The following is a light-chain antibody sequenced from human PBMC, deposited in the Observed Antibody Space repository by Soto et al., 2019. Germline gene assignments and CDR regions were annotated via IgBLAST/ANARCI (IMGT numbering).Light chain of an antibody. CDR3: QQYGSSPNA. J-gene: IGKJ5*01. V-gene: IGKV3-20*01. CDR2: GAS. CDR1: QSINSN. Sequence: TQSPATLSVSPGDRATLSCRASQSINSNLAWYQQQPGQAPRLLIYGASTRATAVPDRFSGSGSGTDFTLTISRLEPEDFAVYYCQQYGSSPNAFGQGTRLEIK.